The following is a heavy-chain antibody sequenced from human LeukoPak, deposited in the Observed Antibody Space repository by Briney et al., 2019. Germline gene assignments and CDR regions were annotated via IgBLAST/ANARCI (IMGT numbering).Heavy chain of an antibody. CDR1: GGLVSNYY. CDR3: ATDSSGPSH. V-gene: IGHV3-53*01. D-gene: IGHD6-25*01. CDR2: IYSGART. J-gene: IGHJ4*01. Sequence: PAGTLRLSCAASGGLVSNYYMSWIRQPPGKGLEWISYIYSGARTDYAASVKSRFTISIDNSRNTLYLQMNSVSAEDTAVYFCATDSSGPSHWGQGTLVTVSS.